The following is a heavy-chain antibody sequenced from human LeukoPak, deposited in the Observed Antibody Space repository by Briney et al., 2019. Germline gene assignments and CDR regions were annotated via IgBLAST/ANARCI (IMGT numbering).Heavy chain of an antibody. J-gene: IGHJ6*02. CDR3: ARKGLGYYYYGMDV. D-gene: IGHD3-16*01. V-gene: IGHV3-64*02. Sequence: GGSLRLSCAASGFSFSNYVMYWVRQGPEKRLEYVSAISSNGGSTYYSDSVKGRFTIPRDNSKNTLYLQMGGLRAEDMAVYYCARKGLGYYYYGMDVWGQGTTVTVSS. CDR2: ISSNGGST. CDR1: GFSFSNYV.